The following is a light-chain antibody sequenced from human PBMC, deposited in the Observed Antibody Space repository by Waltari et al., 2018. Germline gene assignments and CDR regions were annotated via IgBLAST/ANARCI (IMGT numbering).Light chain of an antibody. Sequence: EIVLTQSPGPLSLSPGERATLSCRASQSVSSSYLAWYQQKPGQAPRLLIYGASSRATGIPDRFSGSGSGTDFTLTSSRLEPEDFAVYYCQQYGSSPQYTFGQGTKLEI. CDR2: GAS. J-gene: IGKJ2*01. CDR3: QQYGSSPQYT. V-gene: IGKV3-20*01. CDR1: QSVSSSY.